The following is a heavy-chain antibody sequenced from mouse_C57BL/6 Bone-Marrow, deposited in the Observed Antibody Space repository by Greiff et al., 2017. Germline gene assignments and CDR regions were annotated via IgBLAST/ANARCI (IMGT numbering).Heavy chain of an antibody. CDR1: GYTFTSYW. CDR3: ARRNWDGPFAY. D-gene: IGHD4-1*01. Sequence: QVQLKQPGAELVKPGASVKLSCKASGYTFTSYWMHWVKQRPGQGLEWIGMIHPNSGSTNYNEKFKSKATLTVDKSSSTAYMQLSSLTSEDSAVYYCARRNWDGPFAYWGQGTLVTVSA. J-gene: IGHJ3*01. CDR2: IHPNSGST. V-gene: IGHV1-64*01.